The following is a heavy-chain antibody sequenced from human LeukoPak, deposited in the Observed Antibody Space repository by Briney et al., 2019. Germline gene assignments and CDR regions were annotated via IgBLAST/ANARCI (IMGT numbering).Heavy chain of an antibody. CDR2: ISYDGSNK. Sequence: PGRSLRLSCAASGFTFNSYAMHWVRQAPGKGLEWVAVISYDGSNKYYADSVKGRFTISRDNSKNTLYLQMNSLRAEDTAVYYCAKDLGLSFDPWGQGTLVTVSS. V-gene: IGHV3-30*04. CDR3: AKDLGLSFDP. D-gene: IGHD7-27*01. J-gene: IGHJ5*02. CDR1: GFTFNSYA.